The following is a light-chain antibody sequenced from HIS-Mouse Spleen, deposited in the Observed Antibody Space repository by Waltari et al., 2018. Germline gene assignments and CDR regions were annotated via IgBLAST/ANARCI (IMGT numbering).Light chain of an antibody. Sequence: SYELTQPPSVSVSPGPTARITCPGDPLPKKYAYWYQQKSGQAPVLVIYEDSKRPSGIPERFSGSSSGTMATLTISGAQVEDEADYYCYSTDSSGNHRVFGGGTKLTVL. CDR3: YSTDSSGNHRV. CDR2: EDS. J-gene: IGLJ2*01. V-gene: IGLV3-10*01. CDR1: PLPKKY.